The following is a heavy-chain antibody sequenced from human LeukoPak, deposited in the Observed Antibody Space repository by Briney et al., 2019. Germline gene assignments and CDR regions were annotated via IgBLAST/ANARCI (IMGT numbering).Heavy chain of an antibody. Sequence: SVKVSCKASGGTFSSYAISWVRQAPGQGLEWMGRIIPILGIANYAQKFQGRVTTTADKSTSTAYMELSSLRSEDTAVYYCARDNDDFWSGPSDYWGQGTLVTVSS. V-gene: IGHV1-69*04. CDR1: GGTFSSYA. CDR3: ARDNDDFWSGPSDY. CDR2: IIPILGIA. D-gene: IGHD3-3*01. J-gene: IGHJ4*02.